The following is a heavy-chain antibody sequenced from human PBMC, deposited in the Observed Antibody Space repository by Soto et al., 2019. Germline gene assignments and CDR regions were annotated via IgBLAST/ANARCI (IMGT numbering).Heavy chain of an antibody. CDR3: AKDGASGSYPPYYYFGMDV. V-gene: IGHV3-23*01. CDR2: ISGSGGNA. J-gene: IGHJ6*02. D-gene: IGHD1-26*01. Sequence: EVQLLESGGGLVQPGGSLRLSCAASGFTFSSYAMSWVRQAPGKGLEWVSTISGSGGNAYYADSVKGRFSISRDNSKNTLRLQVNSLRADDTAVYYCAKDGASGSYPPYYYFGMDVWGQGITVTVSS. CDR1: GFTFSSYA.